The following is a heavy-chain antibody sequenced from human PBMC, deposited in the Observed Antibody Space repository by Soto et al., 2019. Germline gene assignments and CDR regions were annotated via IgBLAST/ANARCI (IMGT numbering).Heavy chain of an antibody. D-gene: IGHD3-22*01. J-gene: IGHJ6*02. V-gene: IGHV1-3*01. CDR3: ASGLFDSSGPYYYYGMDV. CDR1: GYTFTSYA. CDR2: INAGNGNT. Sequence: QVQLVQSGAEVKKPGASVKVSCKASGYTFTSYAMHWVRQAPGQRLEWMGWINAGNGNTKYSQKFQGRVTSTRDTSASTAYMELSSLRSEDTAVYYCASGLFDSSGPYYYYGMDVWGQGTTVTVSS.